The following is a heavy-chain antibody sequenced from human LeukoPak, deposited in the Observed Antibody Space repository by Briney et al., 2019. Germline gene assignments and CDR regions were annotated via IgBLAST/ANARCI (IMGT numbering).Heavy chain of an antibody. CDR2: ISYDGSNR. J-gene: IGHJ4*02. Sequence: GGSLRLSCAASGFTFSSYGMHWVRQAPGTGLELVAVISYDGSNRYYADSVKGRFTISRNNSKNTLYLQMNSLRAEDTAVYYCAKSRGVVVAAIDYWGQGTLVTVSS. CDR1: GFTFSSYG. D-gene: IGHD2-15*01. V-gene: IGHV3-30*18. CDR3: AKSRGVVVAAIDY.